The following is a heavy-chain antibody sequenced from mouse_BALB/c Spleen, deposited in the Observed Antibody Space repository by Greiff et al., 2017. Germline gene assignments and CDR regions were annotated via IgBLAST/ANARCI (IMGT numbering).Heavy chain of an antibody. V-gene: IGHV1S56*01. CDR3: ARSYYLYAMDY. CDR1: GYTFTSYD. CDR2: IYPGDGST. D-gene: IGHD1-1*01. J-gene: IGHJ4*01. Sequence: QVQLQQSGPELVKPVALVKISCKASGYTFTSYDINWVKQRPGQGLEWIGWIYPGDGSTKYNEKFKGKATLTADKSSSTAYMQLSSLTSENSAVYFCARSYYLYAMDYWGQGTSVTVSS.